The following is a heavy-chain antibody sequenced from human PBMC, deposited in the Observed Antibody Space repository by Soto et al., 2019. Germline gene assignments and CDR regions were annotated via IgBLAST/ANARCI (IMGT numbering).Heavy chain of an antibody. CDR3: ARPPYSASYYYFDQ. J-gene: IGHJ4*02. D-gene: IGHD1-26*01. V-gene: IGHV5-51*01. Sequence: GESLKISCKASGYSFTSYWIGWVRQMPGKGLEWMGIIYPGDSDTIYSPSFQGQVTISADKSISTAYLQWDSLKASDTAMYYCARPPYSASYYYFDQWGQGTPVTVSS. CDR2: IYPGDSDT. CDR1: GYSFTSYW.